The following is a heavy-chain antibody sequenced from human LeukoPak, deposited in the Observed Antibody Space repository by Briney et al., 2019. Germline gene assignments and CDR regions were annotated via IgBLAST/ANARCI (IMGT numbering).Heavy chain of an antibody. CDR1: GYSFTSYW. V-gene: IGHV5-51*01. CDR3: ARQRRSSGWPNDY. D-gene: IGHD6-19*01. CDR2: IYPDDSDT. J-gene: IGHJ4*02. Sequence: ESLKISCKGSGYSFTSYWIAWVRQMPGKGLEWMGIIYPDDSDTRYSPSFQGQVTITADKSISTAYLQWSSLKASDNAMYYCARQRRSSGWPNDYWGQGTLVTVSS.